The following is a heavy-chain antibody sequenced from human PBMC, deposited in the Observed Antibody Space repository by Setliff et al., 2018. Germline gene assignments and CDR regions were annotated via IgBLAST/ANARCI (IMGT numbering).Heavy chain of an antibody. D-gene: IGHD2-15*01. CDR1: GVSISSHY. V-gene: IGHV4-59*11. Sequence: SETLSLTCTVSGVSISSHYWSWVRQPPGKGLEWIGHIYTSGSTNYNPSLKSRVTISVDTSKNQFSLQLTSVTAADTAVYFCAKGGTYRYFDYWGQGTLVTVSS. CDR3: AKGGTYRYFDY. J-gene: IGHJ4*02. CDR2: IYTSGST.